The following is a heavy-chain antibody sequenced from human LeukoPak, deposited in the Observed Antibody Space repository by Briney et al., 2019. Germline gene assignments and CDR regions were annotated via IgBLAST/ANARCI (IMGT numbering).Heavy chain of an antibody. CDR3: ARFGYNWNQAVDY. D-gene: IGHD1-20*01. CDR2: ISSRSSYI. Sequence: NSGRSLRLSCAASGFTLSVYSMNWVRQPPGKGLEGVSSISSRSSYIYYAGSVKGRFTISRYKAKNSMYLQMNSLRAEDTAVYYCARFGYNWNQAVDYWGQGTLVTVAS. J-gene: IGHJ4*02. V-gene: IGHV3-21*01. CDR1: GFTLSVYS.